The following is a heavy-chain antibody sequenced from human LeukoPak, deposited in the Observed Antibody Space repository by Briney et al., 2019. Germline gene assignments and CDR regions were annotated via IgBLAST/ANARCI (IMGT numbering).Heavy chain of an antibody. Sequence: ASVKVSCKASGYSFTSYGISWVRQAPGQGLEWMGWINPNSGGTNYAQKFQGRVTMTRDTSISTAYMELSRLRSDDTAVYYCARGLRRIIDPAGAAFHYWGQGTLVTVSS. CDR2: INPNSGGT. CDR3: ARGLRRIIDPAGAAFHY. D-gene: IGHD1-26*01. CDR1: GYSFTSYG. V-gene: IGHV1-2*02. J-gene: IGHJ4*02.